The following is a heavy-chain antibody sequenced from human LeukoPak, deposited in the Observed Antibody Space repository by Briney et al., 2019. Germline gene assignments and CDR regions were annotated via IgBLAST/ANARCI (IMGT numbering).Heavy chain of an antibody. CDR3: ARDSPPTKDYGMDV. CDR1: GYSITSGYY. J-gene: IGHJ6*02. CDR2: LYHGGTT. D-gene: IGHD1-26*01. Sequence: SETLSLTCTVSGYSITSGYYWGWIRQPPGKGLEWIGSLYHGGTTYYNPSLKSRVTISVDTSKNQFSLKLSSVTAADTAVYYCARDSPPTKDYGMDVWGQGTTVTVSS. V-gene: IGHV4-38-2*02.